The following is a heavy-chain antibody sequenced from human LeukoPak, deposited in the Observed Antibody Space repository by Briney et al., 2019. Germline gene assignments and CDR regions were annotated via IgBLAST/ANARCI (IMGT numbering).Heavy chain of an antibody. J-gene: IGHJ6*02. Sequence: GGSLRLSCAASGFTFSSYSMNWVRQAPGKGLEWVSYISSSSSTIYYADSVKGRFTISRDNAKNSLYLQMNSLRAEDTAVYYCARAFFVPPYDFWSGPLYYYYYGMDVWGQGTTVTVSS. D-gene: IGHD3-3*01. V-gene: IGHV3-48*01. CDR3: ARAFFVPPYDFWSGPLYYYYYGMDV. CDR2: ISSSSSTI. CDR1: GFTFSSYS.